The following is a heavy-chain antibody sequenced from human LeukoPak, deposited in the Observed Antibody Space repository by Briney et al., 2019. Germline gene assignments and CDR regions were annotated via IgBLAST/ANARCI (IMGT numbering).Heavy chain of an antibody. CDR2: IYPGASDI. V-gene: IGHV5-51*01. CDR3: ARCSTCARSSGYYDAFDI. J-gene: IGHJ3*02. Sequence: GESLKISCKDSGGYWIGWVRQMPGKGLEWMGIIYPGASDIRYSPSFQGQVTISADGSISTAYLQWSSLKASDTATYYCARCSTCARSSGYYDAFDIWGQGTMVTVSS. D-gene: IGHD3-22*01. CDR1: GGYW.